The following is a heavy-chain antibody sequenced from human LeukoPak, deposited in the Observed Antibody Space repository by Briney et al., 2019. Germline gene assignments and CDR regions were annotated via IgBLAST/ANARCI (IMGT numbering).Heavy chain of an antibody. CDR2: IYTSGST. Sequence: NPSETLSLTCTVSGGSISSYYWSWIRQPAGKGLEWIGRIYTSGSTNYNPSLKSRVTMSVDTSKTQFSLKLSSVTAADTAVYYCARDRAHCSSTSCYWYFDLWGRGTLVTVSS. D-gene: IGHD2-2*01. CDR1: GGSISSYY. CDR3: ARDRAHCSSTSCYWYFDL. J-gene: IGHJ2*01. V-gene: IGHV4-4*07.